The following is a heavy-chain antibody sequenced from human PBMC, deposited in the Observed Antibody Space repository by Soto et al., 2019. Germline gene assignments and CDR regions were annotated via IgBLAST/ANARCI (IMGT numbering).Heavy chain of an antibody. CDR2: ISYDGSNK. CDR1: GFTFSSYG. D-gene: IGHD3-3*01. V-gene: IGHV3-30*18. J-gene: IGHJ3*02. CDR3: AKEAWYYDFWSGPAAFDI. Sequence: GGSLRLSCAASGFTFSSYGMHWVRQAPGKGLEWVAVISYDGSNKYYADSVKGRLTISRDNSKNTLYLQMNSLRAEDTAVYYCAKEAWYYDFWSGPAAFDIWGQGTMVTVSS.